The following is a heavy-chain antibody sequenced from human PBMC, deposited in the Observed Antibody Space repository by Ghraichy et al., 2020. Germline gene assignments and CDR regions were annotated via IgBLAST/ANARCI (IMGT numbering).Heavy chain of an antibody. CDR3: ARTRGDGAGDY. J-gene: IGHJ4*02. V-gene: IGHV3-33*01. CDR2: IWYDGSNK. D-gene: IGHD4-17*01. CDR1: GFTFSSYG. Sequence: GGSLRLSCAASGFTFSSYGMHWVRQAPGKGLEWVAVIWYDGSNKYYADSVKGRFTISRDNSKNTLYLQMNNLRAEDSAVYYCARTRGDGAGDYWGQGTLVTVSS.